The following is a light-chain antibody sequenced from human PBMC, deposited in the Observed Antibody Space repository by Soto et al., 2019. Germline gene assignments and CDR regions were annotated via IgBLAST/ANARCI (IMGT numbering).Light chain of an antibody. J-gene: IGLJ1*01. CDR2: EVS. Sequence: QSALTQPASVSGSPGQSITISCTGTSSDGGGYNSVSWYQQYPGKAPKLMIYEVSNRPSGVSNRFSGSKSGNTASLTISGLLAEDEADYYCSSYTSSSTPYVFGTGTKVTVL. CDR1: SSDGGGYNS. V-gene: IGLV2-14*01. CDR3: SSYTSSSTPYV.